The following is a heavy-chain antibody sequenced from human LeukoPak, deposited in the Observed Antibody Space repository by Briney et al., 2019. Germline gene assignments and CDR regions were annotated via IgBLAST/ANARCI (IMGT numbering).Heavy chain of an antibody. J-gene: IGHJ4*02. CDR1: GFTFSTYA. CDR2: IRGTGGTT. CDR3: ARVRVVILYYFDY. V-gene: IGHV3-23*01. D-gene: IGHD3-3*01. Sequence: GGSLRLSCAASGFTFSTYAMSWDRQAPGKGLEWVSSIRGTGGTTYYAESVKGRFTISRDNSKNTLYLQMSSLRAEDMAVYYCARVRVVILYYFDYWGQGTLVTVSS.